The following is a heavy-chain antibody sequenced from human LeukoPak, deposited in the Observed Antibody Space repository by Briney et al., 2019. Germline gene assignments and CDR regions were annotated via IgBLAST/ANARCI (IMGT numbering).Heavy chain of an antibody. CDR1: GYTFTSYY. CDR2: INPSGGST. J-gene: IGHJ5*02. CDR3: ARDGGYYGSGSYPDP. D-gene: IGHD3-10*01. V-gene: IGHV1-46*01. Sequence: ASVKVSCEASGYTFTSYYMHWVRQAPGQGLEWMGIINPSGGSTSYAQKFQGRVTMTRDTSTSTVYMELSSLRSEDTAVYYCARDGGYYGSGSYPDPWGQGTLVTVSS.